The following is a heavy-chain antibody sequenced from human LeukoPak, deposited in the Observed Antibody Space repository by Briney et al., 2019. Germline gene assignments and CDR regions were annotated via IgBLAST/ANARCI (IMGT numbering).Heavy chain of an antibody. CDR3: ARAPSEIGGYYPEYFRH. CDR2: IKSDGST. D-gene: IGHD3-22*01. Sequence: GGSLRLSCAPSGLTLSSYWMHWVRPAPGEGLVWVSRIKSDGSTNYADSVKGRFTISRDNAKNTLSLQMNSLRAEDRGVYYCARAPSEIGGYYPEYFRHWGQGTLVTVSS. CDR1: GLTLSSYW. V-gene: IGHV3-74*01. J-gene: IGHJ1*01.